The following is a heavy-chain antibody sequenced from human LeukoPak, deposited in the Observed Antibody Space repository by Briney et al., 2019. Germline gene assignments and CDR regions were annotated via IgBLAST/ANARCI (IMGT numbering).Heavy chain of an antibody. CDR3: ARQRYSSSWYALLFDI. Sequence: SETLSLTCTVSGGSISSYYWSWIRQPPGKGLEWIGYIYTSGSTNYNPSLKSRVTISVHTSKNQFSLKLSSVTAADTAVYYCARQRYSSSWYALLFDIWGQGTMVTVSS. J-gene: IGHJ3*02. D-gene: IGHD6-13*01. CDR1: GGSISSYY. V-gene: IGHV4-4*09. CDR2: IYTSGST.